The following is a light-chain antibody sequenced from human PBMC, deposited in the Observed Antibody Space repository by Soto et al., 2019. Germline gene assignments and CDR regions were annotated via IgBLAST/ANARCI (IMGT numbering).Light chain of an antibody. J-gene: IGKJ1*01. CDR2: GAY. CDR3: QQYGSLVWT. V-gene: IGKV3-20*01. CDR1: QSVSSNN. Sequence: VLTQIPGTMSLSPGERAPLSCRASQSVSSNNLAWYQHKPGQAPRLLISGAYNRATGITDRFSGSGSGTDFTITISRRAPEDFAVYYCQQYGSLVWTVGRGTQVEIK.